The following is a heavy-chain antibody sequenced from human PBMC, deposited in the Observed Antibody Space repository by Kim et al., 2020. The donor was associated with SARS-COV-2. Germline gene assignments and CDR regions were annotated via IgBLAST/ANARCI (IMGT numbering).Heavy chain of an antibody. Sequence: GGSLRLSCAASGFTFGDYAMHWVRQAPGKGLEWVSGISWNSGSIGYADSVKGRFTISRDNAKNSLYLQMNSLRAEDTALYYCAKAMRSSGWSVFDYWGQGTLVTVSS. J-gene: IGHJ4*02. CDR3: AKAMRSSGWSVFDY. CDR2: ISWNSGSI. D-gene: IGHD6-19*01. CDR1: GFTFGDYA. V-gene: IGHV3-9*01.